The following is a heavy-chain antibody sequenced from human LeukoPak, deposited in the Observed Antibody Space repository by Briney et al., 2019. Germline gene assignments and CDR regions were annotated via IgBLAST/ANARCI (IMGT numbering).Heavy chain of an antibody. CDR3: ARVFDDYYDSSGPRDAFDI. D-gene: IGHD3-22*01. V-gene: IGHV3-21*01. J-gene: IGHJ3*02. CDR1: GFTFSSYS. Sequence: GGSLRLSCAASGFTFSSYSMNWVRQAPGKGLEWVSSISSSSYIYYADSVKGRFTISRDNAKNSLYLQMNSQRAEDTAVYYCARVFDDYYDSSGPRDAFDIWGQGTMVTVSS. CDR2: ISSSSYI.